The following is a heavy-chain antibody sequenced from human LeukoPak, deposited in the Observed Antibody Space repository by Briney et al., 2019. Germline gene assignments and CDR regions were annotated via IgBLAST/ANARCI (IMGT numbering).Heavy chain of an antibody. J-gene: IGHJ3*02. D-gene: IGHD2-2*01. CDR2: IYHSGST. V-gene: IGHV4-30-2*01. CDR3: ARSYCSSTSCYPFDAFDI. CDR1: GGSISSGGYY. Sequence: SQTLSLTCTVSGGSISSGGYYWSWIRQPPGKGLEWIGYIYHSGSTYYNPSLKSRVTISVDRSKNQFSLKLSSVTAADTAVYYCARSYCSSTSCYPFDAFDIWGQGTMVTVSS.